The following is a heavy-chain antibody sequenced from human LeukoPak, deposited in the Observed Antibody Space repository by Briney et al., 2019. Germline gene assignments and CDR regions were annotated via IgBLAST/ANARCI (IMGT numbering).Heavy chain of an antibody. Sequence: GESLKISCKCSGYSFTSYWIAWVRQVPGKGLEWMGIIYPGDSDTRYSPSFQGQVTFSADKSISTAYLQWSSLTASDTAMYYCARQVSYGAYVTYWGQGTLVTVSS. CDR2: IYPGDSDT. V-gene: IGHV5-51*01. CDR3: ARQVSYGAYVTY. D-gene: IGHD4/OR15-4a*01. J-gene: IGHJ4*02. CDR1: GYSFTSYW.